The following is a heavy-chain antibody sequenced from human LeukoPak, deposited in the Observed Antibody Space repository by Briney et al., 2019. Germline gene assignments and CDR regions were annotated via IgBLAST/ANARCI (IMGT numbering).Heavy chain of an antibody. CDR2: IRSKTFDGTT. CDR1: GFAFGGYA. J-gene: IGHJ6*02. CDR3: TRAIAVGDYYYGMDV. V-gene: IGHV3-49*04. Sequence: GGSLRLSCAASGFAFGGYALSWVRQAPGKGLEWVAFIRSKTFDGTTEYAASVKGRFTISRDDSNSIAYLQMNSLETEDAAVYYCTRAIAVGDYYYGMDVWGQGTTVTVSS. D-gene: IGHD6-19*01.